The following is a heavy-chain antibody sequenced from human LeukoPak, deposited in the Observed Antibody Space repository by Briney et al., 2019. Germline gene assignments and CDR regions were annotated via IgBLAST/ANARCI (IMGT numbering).Heavy chain of an antibody. J-gene: IGHJ4*02. Sequence: SETLSLTCTVSGGSISSGDYYWSWIRQPPGKGLEWIGYIYYSGSTYYNPSLKSRVTISVDTSKNQFSLKLSSVTAADTAVYYCARDLSYCSGGSCYGYWGQGTLVTVSS. V-gene: IGHV4-30-4*01. CDR1: GGSISSGDYY. CDR2: IYYSGST. D-gene: IGHD2-15*01. CDR3: ARDLSYCSGGSCYGY.